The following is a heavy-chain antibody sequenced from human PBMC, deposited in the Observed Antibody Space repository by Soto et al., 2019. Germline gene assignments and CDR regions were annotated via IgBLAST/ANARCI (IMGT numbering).Heavy chain of an antibody. CDR3: VRGRAGVVYSMEV. Sequence: QVQLVESGGGVVQPGRSLRLSCAASGFTFSSYGMHWVRQAPGKGLGWVAVIWNDGSDKYYADSAKGGLTISRDNSKNTLYLEINSLRAEATAVYSWVRGRAGVVYSMEVWGQGTTVTVSS. CDR2: IWNDGSDK. D-gene: IGHD2-15*01. V-gene: IGHV3-33*01. J-gene: IGHJ6*02. CDR1: GFTFSSYG.